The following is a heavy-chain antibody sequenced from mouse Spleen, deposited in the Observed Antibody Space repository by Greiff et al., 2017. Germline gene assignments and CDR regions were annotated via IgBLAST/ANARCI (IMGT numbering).Heavy chain of an antibody. D-gene: IGHD1-1*01. Sequence: VQLQQSGPELVKPGASVKISCKASGYAFSSSWMNWVKQRPGKGLEWIGRIYPGDGDTNYNGKFKGKATLTADKSSSTAYMQLSSLTSEDSAVYFCAREKDYYGSSDYWGKGTTLTVSS. CDR2: IYPGDGDT. J-gene: IGHJ2*01. V-gene: IGHV1-82*01. CDR3: AREKDYYGSSDY. CDR1: GYAFSSSW.